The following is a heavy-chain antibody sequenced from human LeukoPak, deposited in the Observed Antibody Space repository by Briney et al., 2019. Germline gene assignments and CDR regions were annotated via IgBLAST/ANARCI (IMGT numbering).Heavy chain of an antibody. V-gene: IGHV1-24*01. CDR1: GYTLTELS. D-gene: IGHD4-17*01. CDR3: ASYQTGDYVYYYYYGMDV. CDR2: FDPEDVET. Sequence: ASVKVSCTVSGYTLTELSMHWVRQAPGKGLAWMGGFDPEDVETIYAQKFQGRVTMTEDTSTDTAYMELSSLRSEDTAVYYCASYQTGDYVYYYYYGMDVWGQGTTVTVSS. J-gene: IGHJ6*02.